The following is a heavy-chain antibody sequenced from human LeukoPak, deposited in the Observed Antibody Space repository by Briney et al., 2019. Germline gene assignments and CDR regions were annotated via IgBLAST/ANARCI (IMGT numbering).Heavy chain of an antibody. D-gene: IGHD3-16*02. CDR3: ARGQLKAGSNPYYFDF. J-gene: IGHJ4*02. CDR1: GYAFTRYD. CDR2: MKPKTGKT. V-gene: IGHV1-8*03. Sequence: GASVSVSCTASGYAFTRYDINWGRQAAGQGGEWMGWMKPKTGKTEYAQTLQGRVKITRETTINTAYIELSSLRSEDTAVYYCARGQLKAGSNPYYFDFWRQGTLVTVSS.